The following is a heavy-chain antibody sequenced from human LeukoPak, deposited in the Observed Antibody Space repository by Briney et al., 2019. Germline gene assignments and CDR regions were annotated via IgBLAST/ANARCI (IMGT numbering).Heavy chain of an antibody. Sequence: GGSLRLSCAASGFTVSSNYMSWVRQAPGKGLEWVSFIDTSGSYIYYGDSVKGRVTISRDNAKNSLYLQMNGLRAEDTAVYYCARGRSITLLRGVAMSDGFDVWGQGAMVTVSS. CDR1: GFTVSSNY. CDR3: ARGRSITLLRGVAMSDGFDV. D-gene: IGHD3-10*01. J-gene: IGHJ3*01. V-gene: IGHV3-21*01. CDR2: IDTSGSYI.